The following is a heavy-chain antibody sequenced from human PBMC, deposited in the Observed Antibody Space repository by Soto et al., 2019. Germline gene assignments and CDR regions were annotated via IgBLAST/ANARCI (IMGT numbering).Heavy chain of an antibody. J-gene: IGHJ5*02. CDR2: ISAYNGNT. CDR3: ARDDLEWLSWFDP. Sequence: GASVKVSCKASGYTFTSYGISWVRQAPGQGLEWLGWISAYNGNTNYAQKLQCRVNMTTDTSTSTAYMELRRLRSDDTAVYYCARDDLEWLSWFDPWGQGTLVTLSS. CDR1: GYTFTSYG. D-gene: IGHD3-3*01. V-gene: IGHV1-18*01.